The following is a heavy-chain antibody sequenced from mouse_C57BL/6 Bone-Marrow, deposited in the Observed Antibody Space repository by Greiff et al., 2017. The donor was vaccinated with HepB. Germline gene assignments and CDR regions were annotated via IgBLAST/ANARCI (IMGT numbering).Heavy chain of an antibody. CDR2: INPNNGGT. V-gene: IGHV1-26*01. J-gene: IGHJ3*01. CDR1: GYTFTDYY. CDR3: AREDIITSPFAY. D-gene: IGHD1-2*01. Sequence: EVQLQQSGPELVKPGASVKISCKASGYTFTDYYMNWVKQSHGKSLEWIGDINPNNGGTSYNQKFKGKATLTVDKSSSTAYMELRSLTSEDSAVYYCAREDIITSPFAYWGQGTLVTVSA.